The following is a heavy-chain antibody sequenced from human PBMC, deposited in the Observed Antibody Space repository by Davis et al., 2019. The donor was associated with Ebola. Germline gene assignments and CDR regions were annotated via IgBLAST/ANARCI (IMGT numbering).Heavy chain of an antibody. V-gene: IGHV3-23*01. J-gene: IGHJ4*02. CDR2: ISDSGGST. D-gene: IGHD6-25*01. CDR1: GFTFSSYA. CDR3: AKNAAFFDH. Sequence: GESLKISCAASGFTFSSYAMSWVRQAPGKGLEWVSAISDSGGSTYYADSVKGRFTISRDNSKNTLYLQMNSLRAEDTAIYYCAKNAAFFDHWGQGPLVTVSS.